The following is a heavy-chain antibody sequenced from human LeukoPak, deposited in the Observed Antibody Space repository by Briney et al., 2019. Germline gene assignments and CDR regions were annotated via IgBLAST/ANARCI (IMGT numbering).Heavy chain of an antibody. J-gene: IGHJ6*02. V-gene: IGHV4-30-4*01. Sequence: SQTLPLTCTVSGGSISSGDCYWNWIRQPPGKGLEWIGYIYYSGSTFYNPSLKSRVTISLDTPKNQVFLKLTSVTAADTAVYYCASSYGMDVWGQGTTVTVSS. CDR3: ASSYGMDV. CDR1: GGSISSGDCY. CDR2: IYYSGST.